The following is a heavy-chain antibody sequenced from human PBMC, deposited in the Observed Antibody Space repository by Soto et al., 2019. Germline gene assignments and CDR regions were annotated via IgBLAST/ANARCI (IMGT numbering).Heavy chain of an antibody. CDR3: ARGLAGSDAFDI. CDR1: GFTFSDYY. Sequence: GGSLRLSCAASGFTFSDYYMSWIRQAPGKGLEWASYITNSGSTIYYADSVKGRFTISRDNAENSLYLQMNSLRAEDTAVYYCARGLAGSDAFDIWGQGTMDTVSS. V-gene: IGHV3-11*01. J-gene: IGHJ3*02. D-gene: IGHD2-21*01. CDR2: ITNSGSTI.